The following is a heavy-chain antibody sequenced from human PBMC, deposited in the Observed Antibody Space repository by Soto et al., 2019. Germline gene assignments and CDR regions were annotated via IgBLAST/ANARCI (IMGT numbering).Heavy chain of an antibody. V-gene: IGHV1-69*12. CDR2: IIPICGTA. CDR3: AAHNYSNYLFDY. J-gene: IGHJ4*02. Sequence: QVQLVQSGAEVKKPGSSVKVSCKASAGTFSSYAISWVRQAPGQGLEWMGGIIPICGTANYAQKFQARVTIPADESTSTDYMELSNLRSEDTAVYYCAAHNYSNYLFDYWGQGTLVTVSS. D-gene: IGHD4-4*01. CDR1: AGTFSSYA.